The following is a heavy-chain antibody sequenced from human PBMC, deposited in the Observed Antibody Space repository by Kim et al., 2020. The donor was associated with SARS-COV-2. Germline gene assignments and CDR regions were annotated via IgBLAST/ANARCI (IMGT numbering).Heavy chain of an antibody. V-gene: IGHV1-8*01. Sequence: ASVKVSCKASGYTFTSYDINWVRQATGQGLEWMGWMNPNSGNTGYAQKFQGRVTMTRNTSISTAYMELSSLRSEDTAVYYCARVVRRFLDPGYYYYGMDVWGQGTTVTVSS. CDR2: MNPNSGNT. D-gene: IGHD3-3*01. CDR3: ARVVRRFLDPGYYYYGMDV. J-gene: IGHJ6*02. CDR1: GYTFTSYD.